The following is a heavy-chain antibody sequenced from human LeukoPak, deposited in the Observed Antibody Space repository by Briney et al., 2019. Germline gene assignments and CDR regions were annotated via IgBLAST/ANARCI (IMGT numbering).Heavy chain of an antibody. J-gene: IGHJ4*02. V-gene: IGHV4-59*01. Sequence: PSETLSLTCTVSGGSISSYYWSWIRPPPGKGLEWIGYIYYSGSTNYNPSLKSRVTISVDTSKNQFSLKLSSVTAADTAVYYCARETHRRIDYWGQGTLVTVSS. CDR1: GGSISSYY. CDR3: ARETHRRIDY. CDR2: IYYSGST.